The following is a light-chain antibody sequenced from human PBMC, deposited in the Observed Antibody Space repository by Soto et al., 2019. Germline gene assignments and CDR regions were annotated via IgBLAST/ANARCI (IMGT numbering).Light chain of an antibody. CDR1: QNIHSW. V-gene: IGKV1-5*03. CDR2: AAS. Sequence: DIQMTQSPSTLSASVDDRVTITSRASQNIHSWLAWYQHKLGKAPSLLIYAASSLESGVPSRFSGSGSGTEVTLTISSLQPDDFATYYCRQHESHPRTFGQGTKVQ. CDR3: RQHESHPRT. J-gene: IGKJ1*01.